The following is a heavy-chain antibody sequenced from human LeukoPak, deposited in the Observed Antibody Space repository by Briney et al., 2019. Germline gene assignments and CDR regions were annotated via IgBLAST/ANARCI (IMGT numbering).Heavy chain of an antibody. D-gene: IGHD2-15*01. CDR1: GFTFSSYS. J-gene: IGHJ4*02. CDR2: ISSSSSYI. Sequence: GGSLRLSCAASGFTFSSYSMNWVRRAPGKGLEWVSSISSSSSYIYYADSVKGRFTISRDNAKNSLYLQMNSLRAEDTAVYYCASTEKGYCSGGSCSLAYWGQGTLVTVSS. V-gene: IGHV3-21*01. CDR3: ASTEKGYCSGGSCSLAY.